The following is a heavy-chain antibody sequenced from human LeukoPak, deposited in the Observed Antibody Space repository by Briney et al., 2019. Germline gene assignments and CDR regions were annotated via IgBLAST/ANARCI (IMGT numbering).Heavy chain of an antibody. CDR1: GYSFTSYW. CDR3: ASRSLTSGATRSAFDI. Sequence: GESLKISCKCSGYSFTSYWIGWVREMPGKGLEWMGIIYPGDSDTRYSPSFQGQVTISADKSISTAYLQWSSLKASDTAMYYCASRSLTSGATRSAFDIWGQGTMVTVSS. V-gene: IGHV5-51*01. J-gene: IGHJ3*02. CDR2: IYPGDSDT. D-gene: IGHD1/OR15-1a*01.